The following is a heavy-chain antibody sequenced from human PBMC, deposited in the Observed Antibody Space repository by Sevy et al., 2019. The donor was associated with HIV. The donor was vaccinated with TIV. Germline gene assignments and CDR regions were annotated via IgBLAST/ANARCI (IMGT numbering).Heavy chain of an antibody. Sequence: SETLSLTCTVSGGSISAYYWTWIRQPPGKRLEYIGYIYYTGTTKYNPSLKSRVTISVDTSKNQFSLKLSSVTAADTAIYYCARAPPVRSGDDSLNWFDPWGQGTLVTVSS. CDR2: IYYTGTT. D-gene: IGHD5-12*01. CDR3: ARAPPVRSGDDSLNWFDP. CDR1: GGSISAYY. J-gene: IGHJ5*02. V-gene: IGHV4-59*01.